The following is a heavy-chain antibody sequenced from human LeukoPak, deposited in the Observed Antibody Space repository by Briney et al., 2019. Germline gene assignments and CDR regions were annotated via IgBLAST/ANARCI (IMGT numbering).Heavy chain of an antibody. J-gene: IGHJ6*02. D-gene: IGHD3-3*01. V-gene: IGHV4-59*01. CDR1: GGSISSYY. CDR3: AREGGADDFWSGYYPPYGMDV. Sequence: SETLSLTCTVSGGSISSYYWSWIRQPPGKGLEWIGYIYYSGSTNYNPSLKSRVTISVDTSKNQFSLKLNSVTAADTAVYYCAREGGADDFWSGYYPPYGMDVWGQGTTVTVSS. CDR2: IYYSGST.